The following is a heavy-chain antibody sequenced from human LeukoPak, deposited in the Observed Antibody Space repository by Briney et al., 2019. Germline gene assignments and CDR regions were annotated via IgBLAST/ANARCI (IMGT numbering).Heavy chain of an antibody. J-gene: IGHJ4*02. D-gene: IGHD2-15*01. CDR2: ISSSSITI. CDR1: GFTFSSYS. CDR3: ARDRGGSYSAIDY. Sequence: GGSLRLSCAASGFTFSSYSLNWVRQAPGKGLEWVSFISSSSITIYYADSVKGRFTISRDNAEKSLYLQMNSLRAEDTAVYYCARDRGGSYSAIDYWGQGTLVIVSS. V-gene: IGHV3-48*04.